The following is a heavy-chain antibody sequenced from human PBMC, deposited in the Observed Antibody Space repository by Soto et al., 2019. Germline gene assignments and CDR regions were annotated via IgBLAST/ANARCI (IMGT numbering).Heavy chain of an antibody. D-gene: IGHD1-7*01. J-gene: IGHJ4*02. V-gene: IGHV3-30*18. CDR3: AKVITGTFYYFDY. CDR1: GFTFSSFG. CDR2: ISYDGSNK. Sequence: GGSLRLSCAASGFTFSSFGMHWVRQAPGKGLEWVAVISYDGSNKYYADSVKGRFTISRDNSKNTLYLQMNSLRAEDTAAYYCAKVITGTFYYFDYWGQRTLATVSS.